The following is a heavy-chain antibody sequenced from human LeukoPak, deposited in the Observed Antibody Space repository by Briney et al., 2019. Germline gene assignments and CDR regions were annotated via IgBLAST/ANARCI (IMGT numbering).Heavy chain of an antibody. D-gene: IGHD1-26*01. CDR2: IYYSGST. CDR1: GGSISSGGYY. V-gene: IGHV4-31*03. Sequence: SQTLSLTCTASGGSISSGGYYWSWIRQHPGKGLEWIGHIYYSGSTYYNPSLKSRVTISVDTSKNQFSLKLSSVTAADTAVYHCTALAGAEVTNWFDPWGQGTLVTVSS. J-gene: IGHJ5*02. CDR3: TALAGAEVTNWFDP.